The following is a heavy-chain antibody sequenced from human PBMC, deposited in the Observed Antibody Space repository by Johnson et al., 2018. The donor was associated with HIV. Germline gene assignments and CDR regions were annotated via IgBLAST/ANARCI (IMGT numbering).Heavy chain of an antibody. CDR3: AIGRGEFPRHAFDI. V-gene: IGHV3-30*02. CDR2: IRYDGSNK. CDR1: GFTFDDYG. D-gene: IGHD3-10*01. J-gene: IGHJ3*02. Sequence: QVQLVESGGGVVRPGGSLRLSCAASGFTFDDYGMSWVRQAPGQGLEWVAFIRYDGSNKYYADSVKGRFTISRDNSKNTLYLQMNSLGAEDTAVDYCAIGRGEFPRHAFDIWGQGTMVTVSS.